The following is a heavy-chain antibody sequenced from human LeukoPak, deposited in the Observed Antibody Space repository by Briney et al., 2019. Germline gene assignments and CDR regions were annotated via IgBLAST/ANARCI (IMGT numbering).Heavy chain of an antibody. Sequence: GGSLRLSCAASGFTFSDYYMSWIRQAPGKGLEWVSCIKSSSGPKYYVDSVKGRFTISRDNAENSLYLQMNSLRAEDTAVYYCARAALDSRNYYYGLDVWGQGTTVTVSS. CDR3: ARAALDSRNYYYGLDV. V-gene: IGHV3-11*01. D-gene: IGHD1-14*01. CDR1: GFTFSDYY. J-gene: IGHJ6*02. CDR2: IKSSSGPK.